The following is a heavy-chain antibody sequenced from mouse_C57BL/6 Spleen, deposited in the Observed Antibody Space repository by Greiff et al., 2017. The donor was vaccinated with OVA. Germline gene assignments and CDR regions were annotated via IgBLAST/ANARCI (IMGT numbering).Heavy chain of an antibody. D-gene: IGHD1-1*01. Sequence: QVQLQQSGPELVKPGASVKISCKASGYALSSSWMNWVKQRPGKGLEWIGRIYPGDGDTNYNGKFKGKATLTADKSSSTAYMQLSSLTSEDSAVYFCAREGGTTVVAPFDYWGQGTTLTVSS. CDR3: AREGGTTVVAPFDY. V-gene: IGHV1-82*01. CDR1: GYALSSSW. J-gene: IGHJ2*01. CDR2: IYPGDGDT.